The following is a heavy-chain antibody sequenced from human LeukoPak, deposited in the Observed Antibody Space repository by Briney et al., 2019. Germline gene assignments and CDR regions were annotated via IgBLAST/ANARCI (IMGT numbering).Heavy chain of an antibody. CDR2: FDPEDGET. V-gene: IGHV1-24*01. J-gene: IGHJ4*02. CDR1: GYTLTELS. D-gene: IGHD2-2*01. CDR3: ATIGVPAARGVDY. Sequence: ASVKVSCKVSGYTLTELSMHWVRQAPGKGLERMGGFDPEDGETIYAQKFQGRVTTTEDTSTDTAYMELSSLRSEDTAVYYCATIGVPAARGVDYWGQGTLVTVSS.